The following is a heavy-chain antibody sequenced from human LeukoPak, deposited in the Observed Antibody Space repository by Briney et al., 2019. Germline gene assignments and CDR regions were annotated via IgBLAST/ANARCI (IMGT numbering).Heavy chain of an antibody. V-gene: IGHV3-11*06. D-gene: IGHD5-12*01. CDR1: GFTFSDYY. CDR2: ISSSSSYT. CDR3: ARDRGYSGYDF. J-gene: IGHJ4*02. Sequence: PGGSLRLSCAASGFTFSDYYMSWIRQAPGKGLEWVPYISSSSSYTNYADSVKGRFTISRDNAKNSLYLQMNSLRAEDTAVYYCARDRGYSGYDFWGQGTLVTVSS.